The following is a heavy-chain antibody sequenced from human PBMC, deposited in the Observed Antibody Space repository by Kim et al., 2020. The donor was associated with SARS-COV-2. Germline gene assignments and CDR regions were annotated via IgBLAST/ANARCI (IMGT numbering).Heavy chain of an antibody. CDR3: ARDLLWFRELESPDYFDY. J-gene: IGHJ4*02. D-gene: IGHD3-10*01. CDR1: GYTFTSYG. V-gene: IGHV1-18*01. Sequence: ASVKVSCKASGYTFTSYGISWVRQAPGQGLEWMGWISAYNGNTNYAQKLQGRVTMTTDTSTSTAYMELRSLRSDDTAVYYCARDLLWFRELESPDYFDYWGQGTLVTVSS. CDR2: ISAYNGNT.